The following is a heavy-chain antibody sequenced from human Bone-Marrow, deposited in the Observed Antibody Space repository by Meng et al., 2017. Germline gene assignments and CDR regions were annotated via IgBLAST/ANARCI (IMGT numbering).Heavy chain of an antibody. CDR2: ISWNSGSI. D-gene: IGHD3-22*01. CDR3: VRNYYDSSGYYLGGVDY. J-gene: IGHJ4*02. CDR1: GFTFDDYA. Sequence: SLKISCAASGFTFDDYAMHWVRQAPGKGLEWVSGISWNSGSIGYADSVKGRFTISRDNAKNSLYLQMNSLRAEDTAVYYCVRNYYDSSGYYLGGVDYWGQGTLVTVSS. V-gene: IGHV3-9*01.